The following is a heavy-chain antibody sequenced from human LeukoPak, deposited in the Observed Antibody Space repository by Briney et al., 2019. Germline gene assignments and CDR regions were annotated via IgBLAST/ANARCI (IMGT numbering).Heavy chain of an antibody. D-gene: IGHD2-15*01. CDR3: ASGLEGSRYCSGGSCYGWFDP. CDR2: IYYGGST. V-gene: IGHV4-31*03. CDR1: LGSPRRGGYY. Sequence: SQTLSLTRTVSLGSPRRGGYYWSWIRQHPGKGLEWIGFIYYGGSTYYNPYLKSRVTRSVDTSKNQCSLKLSSVTAADTAVYYCASGLEGSRYCSGGSCYGWFDPWGQGTLVTVSS. J-gene: IGHJ5*02.